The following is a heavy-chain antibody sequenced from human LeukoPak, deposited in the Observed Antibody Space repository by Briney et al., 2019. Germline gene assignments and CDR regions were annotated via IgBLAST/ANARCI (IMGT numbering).Heavy chain of an antibody. CDR1: GLSFSSYG. CDR2: IWYDGSNK. D-gene: IGHD3-22*01. V-gene: IGHV3-33*01. Sequence: GGSLRLSCAASGLSFSSYGMPWVRHAPGKGLEWVAYIWYDGSNKYYADSVKGRFTISRDNSKNTLYLQMNSLRAEDTAVYYCARESYYYDSSGYYSRTDYYYGMDVWGQGTTVTVSS. CDR3: ARESYYYDSSGYYSRTDYYYGMDV. J-gene: IGHJ6*02.